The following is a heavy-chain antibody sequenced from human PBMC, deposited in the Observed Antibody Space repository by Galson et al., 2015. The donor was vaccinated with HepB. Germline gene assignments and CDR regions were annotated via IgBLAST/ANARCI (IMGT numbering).Heavy chain of an antibody. CDR3: ALEKSAYY. CDR2: ISYDGSNK. V-gene: IGHV3-30*03. Sequence: SLRLSCAASRFTFSSYGMHWVRQAPGKGLEWVAVISYDGSNKYYADSVKGRFTISRDNSKNTLYLQMNSLRAEDTAVYYCALEKSAYYWGQGTLVTVSS. J-gene: IGHJ4*02. CDR1: RFTFSSYG. D-gene: IGHD1-1*01.